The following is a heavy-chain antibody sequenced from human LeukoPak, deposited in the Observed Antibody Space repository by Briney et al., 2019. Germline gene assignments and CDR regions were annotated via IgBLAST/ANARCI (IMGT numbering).Heavy chain of an antibody. J-gene: IGHJ4*02. CDR2: INTNTGNP. D-gene: IGHD5-18*01. Sequence: ASVKVSCKASGYTFTSYAMNWVRQAPGQGLEWMGWINTNTGNPTYAQGFTGRFVFSLDTSVSTAYLQISSLKAEDTAVYYCARTWDTATAKYYFDYWGQGTLVTVSS. V-gene: IGHV7-4-1*02. CDR1: GYTFTSYA. CDR3: ARTWDTATAKYYFDY.